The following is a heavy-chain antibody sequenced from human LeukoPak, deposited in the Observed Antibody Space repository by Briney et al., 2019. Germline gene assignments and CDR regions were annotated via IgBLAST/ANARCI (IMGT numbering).Heavy chain of an antibody. CDR3: ARDPIPAYCGGDCYRPLDY. J-gene: IGHJ4*02. Sequence: GGPLRLSCAASGFTFSSYSMNWVRQAPGKGLEWVSSISSSSSYIYHADSVKGRFTNSRDNAKNSLYLQMNSLRAEDTAVYYCARDPIPAYCGGDCYRPLDYWGQGTLVTVSS. CDR2: ISSSSSYI. CDR1: GFTFSSYS. V-gene: IGHV3-21*01. D-gene: IGHD2-21*02.